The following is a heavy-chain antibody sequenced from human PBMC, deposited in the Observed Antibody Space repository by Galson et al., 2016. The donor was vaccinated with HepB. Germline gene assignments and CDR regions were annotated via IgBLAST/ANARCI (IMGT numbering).Heavy chain of an antibody. CDR2: IYFSGST. CDR3: ARGEEMATGGFDF. Sequence: ETLSLTCTVSGDSIDNYYWSWIRQPPGKRPEWLGFIYFSGSTKFNPSLQSRVAISRDTAKNQVSLKLNSVTAADTAVYFCARGEEMATGGFDFWGQGALVTVSS. D-gene: IGHD5-24*01. J-gene: IGHJ4*02. V-gene: IGHV4-4*09. CDR1: GDSIDNYY.